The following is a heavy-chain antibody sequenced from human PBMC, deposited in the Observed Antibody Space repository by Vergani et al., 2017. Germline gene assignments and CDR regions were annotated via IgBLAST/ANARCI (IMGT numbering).Heavy chain of an antibody. J-gene: IGHJ4*02. CDR2: IIPIFGTA. V-gene: IGHV1-69*01. CDR1: GGTFCSYA. CDR3: ARLSYDTTPYLQGGYDC. Sequence: QVQLVQSGAEVKKPGSSVKVSCKTSGGTFCSYAIIWVRQAPGQGLEWMGGIIPIFGTANYAQKFQGRVTINADESTSTAYMELSSLRSEDTAVYYCARLSYDTTPYLQGGYDCLGQGTLVSVSS. D-gene: IGHD2-15*01.